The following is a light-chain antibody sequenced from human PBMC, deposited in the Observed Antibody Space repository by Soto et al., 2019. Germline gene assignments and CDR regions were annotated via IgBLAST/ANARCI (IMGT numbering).Light chain of an antibody. J-gene: IGLJ2*01. Sequence: QSVLTQPPSVSGAPGQRVTISCTGSSSNIGAGYDVHWYQQLPGTAPKLLIYGNSNRPSGVPDRFSGSKSGNTASLAITGLQAEDEADYYCQSYDSRLRRVFGGGTKLTVL. CDR3: QSYDSRLRRV. V-gene: IGLV1-40*01. CDR2: GNS. CDR1: SSNIGAGYD.